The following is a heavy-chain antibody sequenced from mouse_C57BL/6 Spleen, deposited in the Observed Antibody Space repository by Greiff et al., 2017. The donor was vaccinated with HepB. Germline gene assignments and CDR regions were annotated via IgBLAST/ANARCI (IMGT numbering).Heavy chain of an antibody. V-gene: IGHV14-4*01. D-gene: IGHD2-10*01. CDR1: GFNIKDDY. J-gene: IGHJ3*01. CDR3: ATGAYHVWVAY. CDR2: IDPENGDT. Sequence: EVQLQQSGAELVRPGASVKLSCTASGFNIKDDYMHWVKQRPEQGLEWIGWIDPENGDTEYASKFQGKATITADTSANTAYLQLSSLTSEDTAVYYCATGAYHVWVAYWGKGTLVTVSA.